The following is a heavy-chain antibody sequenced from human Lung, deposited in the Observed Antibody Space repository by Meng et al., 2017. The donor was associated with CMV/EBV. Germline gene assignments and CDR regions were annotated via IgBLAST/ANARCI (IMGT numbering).Heavy chain of an antibody. D-gene: IGHD5-24*01. CDR3: ARGNHGMATMGEWFEP. J-gene: IGHJ5*02. CDR2: ISDDGRTK. CDR1: GFTYSRYA. Sequence: GGSLRLXCAASGFTYSRYAMHWVRQAPGKGLEWAAVISDDGRTKYYADSLKGRITISRDNSKNTLYLQVDSLRAEDTAIYYCARGNHGMATMGEWFEPWGPGNXVNGAS. V-gene: IGHV3-30-3*01.